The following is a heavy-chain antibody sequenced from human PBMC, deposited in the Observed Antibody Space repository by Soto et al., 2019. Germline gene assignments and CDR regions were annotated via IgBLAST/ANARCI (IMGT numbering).Heavy chain of an antibody. J-gene: IGHJ5*02. V-gene: IGHV1-69*13. D-gene: IGHD3-3*01. CDR2: IIPIFGTA. Sequence: SVKVSCKASGGTFSSYAISWVRQAPGQGLEWMGGIIPIFGTANYAQKFQGRVTITADESTSTAYMELSSLRSEDTAVYYCARDHRRDCWSDYRSMDPYNWFDPWGQGTLVTVSS. CDR1: GGTFSSYA. CDR3: ARDHRRDCWSDYRSMDPYNWFDP.